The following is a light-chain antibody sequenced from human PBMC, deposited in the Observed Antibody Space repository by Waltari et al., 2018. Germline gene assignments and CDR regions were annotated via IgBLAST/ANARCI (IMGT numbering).Light chain of an antibody. J-gene: IGLJ2*01. CDR2: VKT. CDR1: SHRSYY. CDR3: NSRDSSGNHLVV. V-gene: IGLV3-19*01. Sequence: SSELTQDPAVSVALGQTVRDTCPGESHRSYYVHCYQQKPGQAPVLVIYVKTNRPSGIPDRFSGSSSGNTASLTITGAQAEDEADYYCNSRDSSGNHLVVFGGGTKLTVL.